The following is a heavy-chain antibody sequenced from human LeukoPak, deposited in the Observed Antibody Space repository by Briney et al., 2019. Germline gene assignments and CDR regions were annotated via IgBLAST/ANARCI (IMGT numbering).Heavy chain of an antibody. CDR1: GFTVSNTY. D-gene: IGHD6-19*01. V-gene: IGHV3-53*01. CDR3: AKCSTSAYTTGWCNWIDP. Sequence: AGGSLRLSCAASGFTVSNTYMSWVRQAPGKGLEWVSLIYSGGGTYSADPVKGRFTISRDNSKNTLYLQMNSLRADDTAVYYCAKCSTSAYTTGWCNWIDPWGQGTLVTVSS. J-gene: IGHJ5*02. CDR2: IYSGGGT.